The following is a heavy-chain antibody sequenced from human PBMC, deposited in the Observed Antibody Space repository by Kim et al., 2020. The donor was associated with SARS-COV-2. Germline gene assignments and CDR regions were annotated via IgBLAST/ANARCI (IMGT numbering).Heavy chain of an antibody. J-gene: IGHJ3*01. CDR3: AKESGRTKHAFDV. V-gene: IGHV3-23*01. CDR1: GFTFGTYA. Sequence: GGSLRLSCGASGFTFGTYAMTWLRRAPGKGLEWVSTICGNGVKTYYADSVKGRFTISRDNSKNTLYLQMDSLRAGDTALYYCAKESGRTKHAFDVWGQGTMVTVSS. CDR2: ICGNGVKT.